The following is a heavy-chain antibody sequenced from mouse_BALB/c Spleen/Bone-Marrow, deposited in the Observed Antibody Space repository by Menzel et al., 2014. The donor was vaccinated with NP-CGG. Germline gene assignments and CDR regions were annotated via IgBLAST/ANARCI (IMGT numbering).Heavy chain of an antibody. V-gene: IGHV1S22*01. CDR1: GYIFANYW. Sequence: LQHSGSELVRPGASVKLSCKASGYIFANYWMHWVKQRHGQGLEWIGNISPRSGSTNYDEKFKSKATLTVDTSSATAYMYLNSLTSEDSAVYYCTRIFDYWGQGTTLTVSS. CDR2: ISPRSGST. CDR3: TRIFDY. J-gene: IGHJ2*01.